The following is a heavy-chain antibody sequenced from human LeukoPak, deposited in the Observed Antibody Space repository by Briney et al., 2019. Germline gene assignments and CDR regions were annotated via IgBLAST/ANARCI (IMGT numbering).Heavy chain of an antibody. Sequence: GGSLRLSCAASGFTFNSYAMSWVRQAPGKGLEWVSVIGGSNGITFYVGSVKGRFTISRDNSKDTLYLQMNSLRAEDTAVYYCAKGLSPTYYYDSSGYYYPGPDAFDIWGQGTMVTVSS. D-gene: IGHD3-22*01. CDR2: IGGSNGIT. CDR3: AKGLSPTYYYDSSGYYYPGPDAFDI. CDR1: GFTFNSYA. V-gene: IGHV3-23*01. J-gene: IGHJ3*02.